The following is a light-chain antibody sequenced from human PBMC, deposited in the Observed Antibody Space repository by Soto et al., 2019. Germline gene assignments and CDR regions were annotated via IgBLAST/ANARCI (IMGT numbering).Light chain of an antibody. CDR2: TDN. V-gene: IGLV1-44*01. J-gene: IGLJ2*01. CDR3: AAWAASLSAVV. CDR1: SSNIGTNA. Sequence: QSVLTQPPSASGTPGQRVTFSCSGSSSNIGTNAVNWYQQLPGTAPKLIIYTDNQRPSGVPDRFSGSKSGTSASLAISGLQLEDEADYYCAAWAASLSAVVFGGGTKLTVL.